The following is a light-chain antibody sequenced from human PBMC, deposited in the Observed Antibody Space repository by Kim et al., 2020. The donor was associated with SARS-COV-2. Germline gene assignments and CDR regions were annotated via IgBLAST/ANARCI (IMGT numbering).Light chain of an antibody. CDR2: DDH. CDR3: GAWDSSLSAGV. J-gene: IGLJ3*02. Sequence: GQKVASSCSGSNANIGNNYVAWYQQLPGTAPKLLIYDDHKRPSGIPDRFSGSKSGTSATLGITGLQTGDEADYYCGAWDSSLSAGVFGGGTQLTVL. V-gene: IGLV1-51*01. CDR1: NANIGNNY.